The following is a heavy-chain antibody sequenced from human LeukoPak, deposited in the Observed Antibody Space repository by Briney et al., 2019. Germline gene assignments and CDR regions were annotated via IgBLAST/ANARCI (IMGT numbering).Heavy chain of an antibody. D-gene: IGHD6-13*01. CDR3: ARSLQYSSSWPLFAS. CDR2: INPNSGGT. J-gene: IGHJ4*02. V-gene: IGHV1-2*02. Sequence: ASVKVCCKASGYTFTGYYMHWVRQAPGQGLEWMGWINPNSGGTNYAEKFQDRVTMTSDTSISTAYMELSRLISDDTAVYYCARSLQYSSSWPLFASWGQGTLVTVSS. CDR1: GYTFTGYY.